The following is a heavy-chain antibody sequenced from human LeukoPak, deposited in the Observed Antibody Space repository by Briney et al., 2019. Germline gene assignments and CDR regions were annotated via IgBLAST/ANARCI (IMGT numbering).Heavy chain of an antibody. V-gene: IGHV3-7*01. D-gene: IGHD1-26*01. CDR3: ARVVGAGYFDL. J-gene: IGHJ2*01. Sequence: GGSLRLSCAASGFTFSSYWMSWVRQAPGKGLEWVANINQDGSGKYYVDSVKGRITISRDNAKNSLYLQMNSLRAEDTAVYYCARVVGAGYFDLWGRGTLVTVSS. CDR1: GFTFSSYW. CDR2: INQDGSGK.